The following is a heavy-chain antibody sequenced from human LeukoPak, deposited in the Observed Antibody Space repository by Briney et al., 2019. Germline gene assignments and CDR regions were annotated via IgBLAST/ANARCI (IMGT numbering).Heavy chain of an antibody. CDR3: ARGMAVSGTHYYYFYAMDV. CDR2: FYYSGST. Sequence: SETLSLTCTVSGGSISSSSFYWGWIRQPPGKGLEWVGSFYYSGSTYYNPSLKSRVTISVDTSKNQFSLKLNSVTAADTAMYYCARGMAVSGTHYYYFYAMDVRGQGTTVTVSS. D-gene: IGHD6-19*01. V-gene: IGHV4-39*07. CDR1: GGSISSSSFY. J-gene: IGHJ6*02.